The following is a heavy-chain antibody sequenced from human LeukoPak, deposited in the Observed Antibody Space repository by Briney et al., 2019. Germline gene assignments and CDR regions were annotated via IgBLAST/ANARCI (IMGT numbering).Heavy chain of an antibody. CDR1: GFSVSNTY. CDR2: ISGSGGST. J-gene: IGHJ4*02. CDR3: AKGEDILTGYYADY. V-gene: IGHV3-23*01. Sequence: GGSLRLSCAASGFSVSNTYMSWVRQAPGKGLEWVSAISGSGGSTYYADSVKGRFTISRDNSKNTLYLQMNSLRAEDTAVYYCAKGEDILTGYYADYWGQGTLVTVSS. D-gene: IGHD3-9*01.